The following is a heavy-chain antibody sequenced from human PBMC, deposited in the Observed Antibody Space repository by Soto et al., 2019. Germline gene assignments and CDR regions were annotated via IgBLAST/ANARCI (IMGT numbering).Heavy chain of an antibody. D-gene: IGHD3-9*01. CDR1: GGSISSSSYY. CDR2: IYYSGST. Sequence: QLQLQESGPGLVKPSETLSLTCTVSGGSISSSSYYWGWIRQPPGKGLEWIGSIYYSGSTYYNPSLKSRVTISVDTSKNQFSLKLSSVTAADTAVYYCARHNQYYDILTGYSVYYYYYGMDVWGQGTTVTVSS. J-gene: IGHJ6*02. CDR3: ARHNQYYDILTGYSVYYYYYGMDV. V-gene: IGHV4-39*01.